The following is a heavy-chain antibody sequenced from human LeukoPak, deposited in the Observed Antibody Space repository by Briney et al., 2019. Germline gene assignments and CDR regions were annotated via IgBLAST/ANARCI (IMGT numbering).Heavy chain of an antibody. CDR1: GFTFSSYS. CDR2: ISGSGSDT. V-gene: IGHV3-21*01. J-gene: IGHJ4*02. D-gene: IGHD3-10*01. CDR3: ARRFGQLLYPLAY. Sequence: GGSLRPSCVASGFTFSSYSMSWVRQAPGKGLDWVSSISGSGSDTYYAESVKGRFTVSRDNAKNSLILEMSSLRAEDTAVYYCARRFGQLLYPLAYWGQGTLLTVSS.